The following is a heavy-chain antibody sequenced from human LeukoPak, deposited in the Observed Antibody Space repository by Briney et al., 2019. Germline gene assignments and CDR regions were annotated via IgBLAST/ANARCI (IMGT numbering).Heavy chain of an antibody. V-gene: IGHV4-30-4*08. Sequence: SETLSLTCTVSGGSISSGDYYWSWIRQPPGKGLEWIVYIYYSGSPYYNPSRKIRVTISVYTSKNQFSLKLSSVTAAETAGNYCASGYGYWGQGTLVTVSS. CDR2: IYYSGSP. D-gene: IGHD5-12*01. CDR3: ASGYGY. CDR1: GGSISSGDYY. J-gene: IGHJ4*02.